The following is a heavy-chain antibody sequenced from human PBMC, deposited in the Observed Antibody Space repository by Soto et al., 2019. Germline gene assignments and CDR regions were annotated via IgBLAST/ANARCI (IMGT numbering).Heavy chain of an antibody. D-gene: IGHD6-25*01. CDR2: IYYSGST. CDR3: ARNQSRLAAAIDY. V-gene: IGHV4-59*08. Sequence: SETLSLTCTVSGGSISSYYWSWIRQPPGKGLEWIGYIYYSGSTNYNPSLKSRVTISVDTSKNQFSLKLSSVTAADTAVYYCARNQSRLAAAIDYWGQGTLVTVSS. CDR1: GGSISSYY. J-gene: IGHJ4*02.